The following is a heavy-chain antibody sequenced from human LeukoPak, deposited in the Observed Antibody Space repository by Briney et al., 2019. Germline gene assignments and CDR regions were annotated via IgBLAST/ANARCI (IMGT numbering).Heavy chain of an antibody. CDR3: AREDYSYDFI. Sequence: SVKVSCKASGGTFSTYVISWVRQAPGQGLEWMGGITPLFDTPNYAQKFQGRLTLTADKSTATAYMELNSLRSEDTAIYYCAREDYSYDFIWGQGTLITVSS. CDR1: GGTFSTYV. J-gene: IGHJ4*02. CDR2: ITPLFDTP. D-gene: IGHD3-3*01. V-gene: IGHV1-69*06.